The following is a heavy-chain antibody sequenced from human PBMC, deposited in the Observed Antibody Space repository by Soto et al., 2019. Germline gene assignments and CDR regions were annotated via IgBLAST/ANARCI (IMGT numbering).Heavy chain of an antibody. Sequence: PGGSLRLSCVASGFTSSDHYMSWIRQAPGKGLEWVSYISDSGSALYHADSVRGRFTISRDNAKNSLYLQMNSLRAEDTAVYYCAGVGATSLAPIDIWGQGTMVTVS. V-gene: IGHV3-11*01. D-gene: IGHD1-26*01. J-gene: IGHJ3*02. CDR2: ISDSGSAL. CDR1: GFTSSDHY. CDR3: AGVGATSLAPIDI.